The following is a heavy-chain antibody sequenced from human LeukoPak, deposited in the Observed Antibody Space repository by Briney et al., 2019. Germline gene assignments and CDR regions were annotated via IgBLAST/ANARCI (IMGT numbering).Heavy chain of an antibody. V-gene: IGHV1-69*13. D-gene: IGHD6-19*01. J-gene: IGHJ4*02. CDR2: IIPIFVTA. CDR1: GGTFSSYA. Sequence: GASVKVSCKASGGTFSSYAISWVRQAPGQGLEWMGGIIPIFVTANYAQKFQGRVTITADESTSTAYMELSSLRSEDTAVYYCAREGPGIAVAGTVIYPYWGQGTLVTVSS. CDR3: AREGPGIAVAGTVIYPY.